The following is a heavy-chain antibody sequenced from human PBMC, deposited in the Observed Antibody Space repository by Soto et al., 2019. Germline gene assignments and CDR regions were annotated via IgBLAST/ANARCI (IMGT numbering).Heavy chain of an antibody. J-gene: IGHJ5*02. Sequence: QVQLVQSGAEEKKPGASVKVSCKASGYTFTNYAMHWVRQAPGQRLEWMGWINAGNGNTKYSQKFQGRVTITRDTSASTAYMELSSLRSEDTAVYFSARGFPVGFDPWGQGTLVTVSS. CDR1: GYTFTNYA. V-gene: IGHV1-3*05. D-gene: IGHD2-15*01. CDR2: INAGNGNT. CDR3: ARGFPVGFDP.